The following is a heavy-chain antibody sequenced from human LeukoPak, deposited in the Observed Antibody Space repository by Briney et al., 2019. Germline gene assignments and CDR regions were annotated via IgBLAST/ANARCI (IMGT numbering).Heavy chain of an antibody. D-gene: IGHD5-18*01. CDR1: GATIRGDA. J-gene: IGHJ4*02. V-gene: IGHV3-23*01. CDR3: AKRRSRNTGPFDS. Sequence: GVSRRCSCQVSGATIRGDAMTWVRQAPGKGPEWVSASSGTNTFYTDSVRGRFTISRDDSKNILYLQMNSLRAEDTAVYYCAKRRSRNTGPFDSWGQGTLVTVSP. CDR2: SSGTNT.